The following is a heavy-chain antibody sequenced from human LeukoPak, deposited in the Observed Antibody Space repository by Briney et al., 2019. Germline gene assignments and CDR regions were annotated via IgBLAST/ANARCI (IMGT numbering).Heavy chain of an antibody. D-gene: IGHD3-16*01. Sequence: PGGSLRLSCAASGFTVSSNYVSWVRQAPGKGLEWVSVIYSGGSTYYADSVKGRFTISRDNSKNPLYLQMNSLRAEDTAVYYCARDYGKTDAFDIWGQGTMVTVSS. V-gene: IGHV3-53*01. J-gene: IGHJ3*02. CDR1: GFTVSSNY. CDR3: ARDYGKTDAFDI. CDR2: IYSGGST.